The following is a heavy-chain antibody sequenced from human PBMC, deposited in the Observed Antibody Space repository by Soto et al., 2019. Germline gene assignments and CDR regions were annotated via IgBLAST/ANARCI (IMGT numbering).Heavy chain of an antibody. D-gene: IGHD3-3*01. CDR3: ARTVRKGTIFGVVITLDYYYMDV. CDR1: GYTFTSYY. J-gene: IGHJ6*03. V-gene: IGHV1-46*03. CDR2: INPSGGST. Sequence: ASVKVSCKASGYTFTSYYMHWVRQAPGQGLEWMGIINPSGGSTSYAQKFQGRVTMTRDTSTSTVYMELSSLSSEDTAVFYCARTVRKGTIFGVVITLDYYYMDVWGKGTTVTVSS.